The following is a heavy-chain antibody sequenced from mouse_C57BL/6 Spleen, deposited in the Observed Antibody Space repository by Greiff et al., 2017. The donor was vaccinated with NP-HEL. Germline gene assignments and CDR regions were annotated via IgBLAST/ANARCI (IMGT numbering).Heavy chain of an antibody. V-gene: IGHV5-4*03. CDR1: GFTFSSYA. J-gene: IGHJ4*01. D-gene: IGHD3-3*01. CDR3: ALGQDYYAMDY. Sequence: DVKLVESGGGLVKPGGSLKLSCAASGFTFSSYAMSWVRQTPEKRLEWVATISDGGSYTYYPDNVKGRFTISRDNAKNNLYLQMSHLKSEDTAMYYCALGQDYYAMDYWGQGTSVTVSS. CDR2: ISDGGSYT.